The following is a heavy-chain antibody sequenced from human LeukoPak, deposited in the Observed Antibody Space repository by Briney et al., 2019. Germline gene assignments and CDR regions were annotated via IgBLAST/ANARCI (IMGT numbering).Heavy chain of an antibody. Sequence: PGGSLRLSCAASGFTFSSYIMNWVRQAPGKGLEWVSSISSSSTYIYYADSVKGRFTISRDNAKNSLYLQMNSLRAEDAALYFCARDPYSGSYGPYYYYYMDVWGKGTTVTISS. V-gene: IGHV3-21*01. D-gene: IGHD1-26*01. CDR3: ARDPYSGSYGPYYYYYMDV. CDR2: ISSSSTYI. CDR1: GFTFSSYI. J-gene: IGHJ6*03.